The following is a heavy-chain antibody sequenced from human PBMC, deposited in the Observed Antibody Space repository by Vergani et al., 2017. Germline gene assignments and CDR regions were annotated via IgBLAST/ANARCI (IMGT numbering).Heavy chain of an antibody. CDR1: GNTFTTYY. CDR2: INPSGGNT. J-gene: IGHJ5*02. Sequence: QVQLVQSGAEVKKPGASVKVSCKASGNTFTTYYIHWVRQAPGQGLEWLGVINPSGGNTYYAQKFQGRVTMTRDTSTSTVYMELSSLRSEDTAVYYCATDFYGGNSAEWFDPWGQGTLVTVSS. V-gene: IGHV1-46*01. D-gene: IGHD4-23*01. CDR3: ATDFYGGNSAEWFDP.